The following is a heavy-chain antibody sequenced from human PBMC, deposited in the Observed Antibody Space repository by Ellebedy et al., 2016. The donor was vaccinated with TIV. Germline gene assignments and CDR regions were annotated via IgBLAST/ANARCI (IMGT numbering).Heavy chain of an antibody. D-gene: IGHD6-19*01. CDR2: INPSGGST. V-gene: IGHV1-46*01. CDR3: ARDHLQWLPFDY. J-gene: IGHJ4*02. Sequence: ASVKVSCXASGYTFTSYYMHWVRQAPGQGLEWMGIINPSGGSTSYAQKFQGRVTMTTDTSTSTAYMELRSLRSDDTAVYYCARDHLQWLPFDYWGQGTLVTVSS. CDR1: GYTFTSYY.